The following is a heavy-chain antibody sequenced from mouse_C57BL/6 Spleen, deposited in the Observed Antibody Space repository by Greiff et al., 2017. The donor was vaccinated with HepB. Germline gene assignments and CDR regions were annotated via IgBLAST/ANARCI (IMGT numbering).Heavy chain of an antibody. CDR3: ASPYGNYWYFDV. CDR1: GYAFSSSW. V-gene: IGHV1-82*01. Sequence: VKLQESGPELVKPGASVKISCKASGYAFSSSWMNWVKQRPGKGLEWIGRIYPGDGDTNYNGKFKGKATLTADKSSSTAYMQLSSLTSEDSAVYFCASPYGNYWYFDVWGTGTTVTVSS. J-gene: IGHJ1*03. CDR2: IYPGDGDT. D-gene: IGHD2-1*01.